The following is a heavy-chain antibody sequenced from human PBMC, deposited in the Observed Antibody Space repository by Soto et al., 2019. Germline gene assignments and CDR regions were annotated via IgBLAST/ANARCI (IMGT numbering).Heavy chain of an antibody. J-gene: IGHJ6*02. Sequence: QVHLVQSGAEVKKPGSSVKVSCKTSGGSFNKYAVSWVRQAPGQGLEWMGGIIPNFDTPNYAQKFQDSVTIIADESTSTVYRELRSLRSNDTAVYYCAMAMGREILICESSGMHVWGQGTTVIVSS. CDR3: AMAMGREILICESSGMHV. V-gene: IGHV1-69*01. D-gene: IGHD2-2*01. CDR1: GGSFNKYA. CDR2: IIPNFDTP.